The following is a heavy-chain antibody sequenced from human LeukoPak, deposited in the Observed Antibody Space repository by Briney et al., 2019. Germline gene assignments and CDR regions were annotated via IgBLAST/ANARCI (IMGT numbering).Heavy chain of an antibody. CDR2: IKQDGSEK. CDR1: GFTFSSYW. Sequence: GSLRLSCAASGFTFSSYWMSWVRQAPGKGLEWVANIKQDGSEKYYVDSVKGRFTISRDNAKNSLYLQMNSLRAEDTAVYYCASSSSWYGWHFQHWGQGTLVTVSS. V-gene: IGHV3-7*01. J-gene: IGHJ1*01. CDR3: ASSSSWYGWHFQH. D-gene: IGHD6-13*01.